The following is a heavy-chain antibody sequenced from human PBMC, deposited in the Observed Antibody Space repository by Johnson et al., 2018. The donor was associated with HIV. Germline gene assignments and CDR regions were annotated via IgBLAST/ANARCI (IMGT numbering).Heavy chain of an antibody. CDR2: IWYDGSNK. Sequence: QVQLVEYGGGVVQPGRSLRLSCAASGHTFSSYGMHWVRQAPGKGLEWVAVIWYDGSNKYYADSVKGRFTISRDNSKNMLYRQMKSLRAEDTAVYSGAKAPALYSIHGVFDIWGQGTMVTVSS. V-gene: IGHV3-33*06. CDR1: GHTFSSYG. J-gene: IGHJ3*02. CDR3: AKAPALYSIHGVFDI. D-gene: IGHD2-8*01.